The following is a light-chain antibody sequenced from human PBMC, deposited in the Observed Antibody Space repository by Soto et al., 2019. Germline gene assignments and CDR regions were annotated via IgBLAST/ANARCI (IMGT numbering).Light chain of an antibody. CDR3: QAWDTGIVV. Sequence: QTVVTQSPSASASLGASVKLTCTRSSGHSSYPIAWHQQQPEKGPRYLMKLSSDGSHIKGDGIPDRFAGSSSGAERYLTNSSLHSEDEADYYCQAWDTGIVVFGGGTKLTVL. V-gene: IGLV4-69*01. CDR2: LSSDGSH. J-gene: IGLJ2*01. CDR1: SGHSSYP.